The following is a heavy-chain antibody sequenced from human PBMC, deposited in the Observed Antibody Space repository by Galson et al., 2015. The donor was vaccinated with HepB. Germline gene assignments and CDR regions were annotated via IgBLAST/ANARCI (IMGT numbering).Heavy chain of an antibody. J-gene: IGHJ6*02. Sequence: SLRLSCAASEFTFSTYAMAWVCQPPGKGLEWVSSINDNGDDMYYAHSVRGRFAISRDNSKNTLYLQMSSLRTEDTAVYYCAKPGERWLIRGAGMDVWGQGTTVTVSS. CDR1: EFTFSTYA. V-gene: IGHV3-23*01. D-gene: IGHD6-19*01. CDR2: INDNGDDM. CDR3: AKPGERWLIRGAGMDV.